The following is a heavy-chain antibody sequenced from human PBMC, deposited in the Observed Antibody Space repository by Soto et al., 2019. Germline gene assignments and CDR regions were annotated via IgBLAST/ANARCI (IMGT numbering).Heavy chain of an antibody. D-gene: IGHD3-22*01. CDR3: ARQIYDSDTGPNFQYYFDS. CDR2: IDPSDSQT. Sequence: GESLKISCKGSGYSFAGYWIGWVRQKPGKGLEWMGRIDPSDSQTYYSPSFRGHVTISATKSITTVFLQWSSLRASDTAMYYCARQIYDSDTGPNFQYYFDSWGQGTPVTVSS. V-gene: IGHV5-10-1*01. CDR1: GYSFAGYW. J-gene: IGHJ4*02.